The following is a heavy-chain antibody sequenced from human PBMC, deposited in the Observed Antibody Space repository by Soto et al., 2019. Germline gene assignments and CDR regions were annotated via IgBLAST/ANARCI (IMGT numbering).Heavy chain of an antibody. CDR1: GFTFSNAW. CDR2: IKSKTDGGTT. J-gene: IGHJ4*02. CDR3: TTATYSSGYPFDY. V-gene: IGHV3-15*01. D-gene: IGHD3-22*01. Sequence: EVQLVESGGGLVKPGGSLRLSCAASGFTFSNAWMSWVRQAPGKGLEWVGRIKSKTDGGTTDYAAPVKGRFTISRDDSKNTLYLQMNSLKTEDTAVYYYTTATYSSGYPFDYWGQGTLVTVSS.